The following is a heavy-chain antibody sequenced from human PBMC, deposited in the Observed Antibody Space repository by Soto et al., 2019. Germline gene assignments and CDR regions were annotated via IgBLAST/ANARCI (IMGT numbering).Heavy chain of an antibody. CDR2: IIPIFGTA. Sequence: SVKISRTASRVTLCIYVITVSRKAPGQGLEWMGGIIPIFGTANYAQKFQGRVTITADESTSTAYMELSSLRSEDTAVYYCARGGYSNWYFDLWGRGTLVTVSS. V-gene: IGHV1-69*13. CDR3: ARGGYSNWYFDL. D-gene: IGHD4-4*01. CDR1: RVTLCIYV. J-gene: IGHJ2*01.